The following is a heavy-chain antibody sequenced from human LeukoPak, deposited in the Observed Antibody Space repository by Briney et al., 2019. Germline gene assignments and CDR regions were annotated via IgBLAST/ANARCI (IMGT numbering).Heavy chain of an antibody. CDR1: GGSINNYY. Sequence: SETLSLTCTVSGGSINNYYWTSIRQPAGEGLEWLGRIYGSSGNTDYNPSLKGRVTMSLDKSQNQFSLILKSVTAADTAFYYCARVLSAMGANTFDVWGQGTMVTVSS. V-gene: IGHV4-4*07. CDR3: ARVLSAMGANTFDV. D-gene: IGHD1-26*01. J-gene: IGHJ3*01. CDR2: IYGSSGNT.